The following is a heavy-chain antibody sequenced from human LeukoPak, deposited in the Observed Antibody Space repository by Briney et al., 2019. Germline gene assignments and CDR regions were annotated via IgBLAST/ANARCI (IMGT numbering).Heavy chain of an antibody. J-gene: IGHJ6*02. Sequence: GGSLRLSCAASGFTFRNHGMHWVRQAPGKGLEWVAVIWYDGSNQYYADSVKGRFTISRDNSKNTLYLQMNSLRAEDTAVYYCARELGYCSGASCYFKYYGMDVWGQGTTVTVFS. CDR2: IWYDGSNQ. D-gene: IGHD2-15*01. CDR3: ARELGYCSGASCYFKYYGMDV. V-gene: IGHV3-33*01. CDR1: GFTFRNHG.